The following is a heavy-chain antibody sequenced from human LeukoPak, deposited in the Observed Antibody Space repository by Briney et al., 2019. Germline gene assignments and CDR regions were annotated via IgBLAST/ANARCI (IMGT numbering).Heavy chain of an antibody. CDR3: ASYKNYYGSGTHFDY. D-gene: IGHD3-10*01. CDR1: GGTFSSYA. V-gene: IGHV1-69*05. CDR2: IIPIFGTA. Sequence: SVTVSCKASGGTFSSYAISWVRQAPGQGLEWMGRIIPIFGTANYAQKFQGRVTITTDESTSTAYMELSSLRSEDTAAYYCASYKNYYGSGTHFDYWGQGTLVTVSS. J-gene: IGHJ4*02.